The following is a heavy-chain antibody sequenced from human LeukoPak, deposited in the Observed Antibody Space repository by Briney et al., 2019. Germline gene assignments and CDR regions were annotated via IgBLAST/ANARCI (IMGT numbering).Heavy chain of an antibody. J-gene: IGHJ5*02. D-gene: IGHD4-17*01. V-gene: IGHV5-51*01. CDR1: GYIFTTYW. Sequence: GESLKISCKGSGYIFTTYWIGWVRQMPGKGLEWMGIIFPGDSDTKYSPSFQGQITISADKSINTAYLQWSSLKASDTAMYYCARHSAAVTAPNWFDPWGQGTLVTVSS. CDR3: ARHSAAVTAPNWFDP. CDR2: IFPGDSDT.